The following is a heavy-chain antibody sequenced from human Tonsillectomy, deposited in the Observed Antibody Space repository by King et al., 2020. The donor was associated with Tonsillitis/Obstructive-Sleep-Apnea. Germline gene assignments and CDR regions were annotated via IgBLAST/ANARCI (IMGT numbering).Heavy chain of an antibody. D-gene: IGHD5-18*01. J-gene: IGHJ3*02. Sequence: VQLQESGPGLVKPSETLSLTCTVSGGTTSSYYWSWIRQPPGKGLEWIGYIYYGGSTNYNPSLKSRVTISLDTSKNQFSLKLSSVTAADTAVYYCATHRRGYSYGVVAFDIWGQGTMVTVSS. CDR3: ATHRRGYSYGVVAFDI. CDR1: GGTTSSYY. CDR2: IYYGGST. V-gene: IGHV4-59*08.